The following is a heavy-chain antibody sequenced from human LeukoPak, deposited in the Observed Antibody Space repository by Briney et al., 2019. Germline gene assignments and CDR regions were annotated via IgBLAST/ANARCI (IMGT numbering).Heavy chain of an antibody. J-gene: IGHJ3*02. CDR3: VREDNAFNI. Sequence: GSLRLSCVASGFTFSSDFMHWIRQAPGEGLMWVSQVSGDETYTNYADSVKGRFTISRDNAKNTLYLQMNSLRAEDTAIYYCVREDNAFNIWSQGTLVTVSS. CDR2: VSGDETYT. CDR1: GFTFSSDF. V-gene: IGHV3-74*01.